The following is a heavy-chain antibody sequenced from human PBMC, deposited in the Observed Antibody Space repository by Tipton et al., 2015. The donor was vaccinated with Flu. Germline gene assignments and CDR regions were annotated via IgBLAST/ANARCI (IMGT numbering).Heavy chain of an antibody. Sequence: TLSLTCTVSGGSISSEYWGWIRQPPGKGLEWIGFVFYSGDTKYNPPLKSRVSISVDTSKNQFSLSLRSLTAADTAVYYCARDGGPYGDYPGPGFDSWGQGTLVTVSS. V-gene: IGHV4-59*12. CDR1: GGSISSEY. CDR3: ARDGGPYGDYPGPGFDS. J-gene: IGHJ4*02. CDR2: VFYSGDT. D-gene: IGHD4-17*01.